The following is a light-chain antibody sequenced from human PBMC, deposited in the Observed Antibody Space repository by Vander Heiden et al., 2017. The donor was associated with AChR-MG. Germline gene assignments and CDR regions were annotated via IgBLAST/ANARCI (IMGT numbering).Light chain of an antibody. Sequence: QSALTQPASVSGSPGQSCTISCTGPSSDIGRYNLVSWYQQHPGKAPKLMIYEGSKRPSGVSNRFSGSQSGNTASLTISGLQAEDEADYYCCSYAGRSSLAVFGGGTQLTVL. J-gene: IGLJ7*01. CDR3: CSYAGRSSLAV. CDR2: EGS. V-gene: IGLV2-23*01. CDR1: SSDIGRYNL.